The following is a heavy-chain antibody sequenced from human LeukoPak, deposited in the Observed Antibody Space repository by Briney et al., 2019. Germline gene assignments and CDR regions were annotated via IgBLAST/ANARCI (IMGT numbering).Heavy chain of an antibody. D-gene: IGHD6-6*01. CDR1: RFTFSSSA. CDR3: ARDSPSRDSSDYMDV. V-gene: IGHV3-30*01. Sequence: PGRSLRLCCAASRFTFSSSAMHWVRQAPGKGLEWVAVISYDGSNKYYADSVKGRFTISRDNSKNTLYLQMNSLRAEDTAVYYCARDSPSRDSSDYMDVWGKGTTVTVSS. CDR2: ISYDGSNK. J-gene: IGHJ6*03.